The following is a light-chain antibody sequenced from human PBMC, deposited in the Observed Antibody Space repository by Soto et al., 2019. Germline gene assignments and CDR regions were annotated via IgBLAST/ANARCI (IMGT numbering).Light chain of an antibody. CDR1: NSDVGGYNY. CDR2: EVS. J-gene: IGLJ2*01. V-gene: IGLV2-14*01. Sequence: QSALTQPASVSGSPGQSIIISCTGTNSDVGGYNYVSWYQQHPGKAPKLMIYEVSNRPSGVSNRFSGSKSGNTASLTISGLQAEDEADYYCSSYTSSSTLVFGGGTKLTVL. CDR3: SSYTSSSTLV.